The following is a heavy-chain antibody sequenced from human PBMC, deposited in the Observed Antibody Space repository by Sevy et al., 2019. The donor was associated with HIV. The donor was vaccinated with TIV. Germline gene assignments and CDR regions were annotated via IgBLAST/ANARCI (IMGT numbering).Heavy chain of an antibody. CDR1: GFSFSIYW. D-gene: IGHD5-18*01. V-gene: IGHV3-7*01. CDR3: AGEGLGGYSYSLDY. Sequence: GSLRLSCAASGFSFSIYWMSWVRQVPGRGLEWVATMKHDGSEEDDVDSVKGRFTMSRDNAKNSLFLQMNSLSAEDTAVYYCAGEGLGGYSYSLDYWGHGTLVTVSS. CDR2: MKHDGSEE. J-gene: IGHJ4*01.